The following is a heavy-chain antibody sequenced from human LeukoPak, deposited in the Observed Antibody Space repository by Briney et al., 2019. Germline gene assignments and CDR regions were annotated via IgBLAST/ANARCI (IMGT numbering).Heavy chain of an antibody. V-gene: IGHV6-1*01. CDR1: GDSVSINRGA. D-gene: IGHD6-6*01. CDR2: TYYRSKWYN. CDR3: ARGLAAPAD. J-gene: IGHJ4*02. Sequence: KPSQTLSLTCAISGDSVSINRGAWNWIRQSPSRGLEWLGRTYYRSKWYNDYAVSVKSRITINPDTSKNQFSLQLNSVTPEDTAVYYCARGLAAPADWGQGTLVTVSS.